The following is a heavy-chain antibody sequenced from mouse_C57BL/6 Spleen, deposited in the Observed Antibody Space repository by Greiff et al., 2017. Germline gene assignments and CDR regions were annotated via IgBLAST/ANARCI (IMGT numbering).Heavy chain of an antibody. Sequence: EVMLVESGPELVKPGASVKIPCKASGYTFTDYNMDWVKQSHGKSLEWIGDINPNNGGTIYNQKFKGKATLTVDKSSSTAYMELRSLTSEDTAVYYCARDSNYVGYYAMDYWGQGTSVTVSS. J-gene: IGHJ4*01. CDR3: ARDSNYVGYYAMDY. D-gene: IGHD2-5*01. CDR2: INPNNGGT. V-gene: IGHV1-18*01. CDR1: GYTFTDYN.